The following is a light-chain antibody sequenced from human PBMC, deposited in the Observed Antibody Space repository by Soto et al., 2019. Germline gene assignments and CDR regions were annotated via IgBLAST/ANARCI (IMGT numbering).Light chain of an antibody. Sequence: DIQMTQSPSTLSASVGDRVTISCRASQTISSWLAWYQQKPGKAPKLLIYDASSLESGVPSRFSGGGSGTEFTLTISSLQTDDFATYYCQQYNNYPLTFGQGTKVDIK. V-gene: IGKV1-5*01. CDR1: QTISSW. J-gene: IGKJ1*01. CDR2: DAS. CDR3: QQYNNYPLT.